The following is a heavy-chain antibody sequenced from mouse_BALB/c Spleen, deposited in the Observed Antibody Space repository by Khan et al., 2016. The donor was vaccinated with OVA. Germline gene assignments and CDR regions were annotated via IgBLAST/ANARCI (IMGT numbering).Heavy chain of an antibody. CDR3: ARFYDYEGYFDV. CDR2: IWSYGST. Sequence: VQLQESGPGLVQPSQSLSITCTVSGFSLTSYGVHWVRQPPGKGLEWLGVIWSYGSTDYNAAFISRLSISKDNSKSQVFFKMNSLQADGTAIYYCARFYDYEGYFDVWGAGTTVTVSS. D-gene: IGHD2-4*01. V-gene: IGHV2-4*02. CDR1: GFSLTSYG. J-gene: IGHJ1*01.